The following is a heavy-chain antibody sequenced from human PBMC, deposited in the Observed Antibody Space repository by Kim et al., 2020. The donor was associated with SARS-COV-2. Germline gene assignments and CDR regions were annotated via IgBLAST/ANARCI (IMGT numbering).Heavy chain of an antibody. Sequence: GGSLRLSCAASGFTFDDYAMHWVRQAPGKGLEWVSGISWNSGSIGYADSVKGRFTISRDNAKNSLYLQMNSLRAEDTALYYCAKGSASPPYNWNAHYFDYWGQGTLVTVSS. CDR2: ISWNSGSI. J-gene: IGHJ4*02. D-gene: IGHD1-20*01. CDR1: GFTFDDYA. CDR3: AKGSASPPYNWNAHYFDY. V-gene: IGHV3-9*01.